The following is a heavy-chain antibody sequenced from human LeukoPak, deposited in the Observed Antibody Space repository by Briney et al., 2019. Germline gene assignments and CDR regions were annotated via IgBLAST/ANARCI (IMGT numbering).Heavy chain of an antibody. CDR3: AKDPMVRAVNRQPYDY. D-gene: IGHD3-10*01. CDR2: ISYDGSNK. J-gene: IGHJ4*02. V-gene: IGHV3-30*04. CDR1: GFTFSSYA. Sequence: GGSLRLSCAASGFTFSSYAMHWVRQAPGKGLEWVAVISYDGSNKYYADSVKGRFTISRDNSKNTLYLQMNSLRAEDTAVYYCAKDPMVRAVNRQPYDYWGQGTLVTVSS.